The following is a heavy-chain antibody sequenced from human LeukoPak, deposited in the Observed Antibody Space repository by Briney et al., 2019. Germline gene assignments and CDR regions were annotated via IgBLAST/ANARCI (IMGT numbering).Heavy chain of an antibody. CDR2: IYPGDSDT. J-gene: IGHJ4*02. CDR3: ARQTCSSTNCGIDY. Sequence: GESLKISCKGFGYSFTSYWIAWVHQMPGKGLEWMGIIYPGDSDTRYSPSFQGQVTMSADKSISTAYLQWSSLKASDTAIYYCARQTCSSTNCGIDYWGQGTLVTVSS. CDR1: GYSFTSYW. D-gene: IGHD2-2*01. V-gene: IGHV5-51*07.